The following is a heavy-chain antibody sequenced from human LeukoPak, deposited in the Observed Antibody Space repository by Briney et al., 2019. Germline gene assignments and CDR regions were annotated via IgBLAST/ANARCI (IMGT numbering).Heavy chain of an antibody. J-gene: IGHJ4*02. CDR3: ARHEEGGYSYPIDY. V-gene: IGHV5-51*01. CDR1: GSSFTSYW. Sequence: GGSLKISRKGSGSSFTSYWIGGVRQMPGKGLEGMGIFYPGDSDTRYSPSFQGQVTISADKSISTAYLQWSSLKASDTAMYYCARHEEGGYSYPIDYWGQGTLVTVSS. CDR2: FYPGDSDT. D-gene: IGHD5-18*01.